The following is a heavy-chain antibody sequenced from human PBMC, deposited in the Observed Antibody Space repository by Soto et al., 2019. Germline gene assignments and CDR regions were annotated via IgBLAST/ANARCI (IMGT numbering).Heavy chain of an antibody. CDR3: ARNSPIGSTFSGYDAFDY. J-gene: IGHJ4*02. CDR1: GYTFTSYA. D-gene: IGHD5-12*01. Sequence: ASVKVSCKASGYTFTSYAMHWVRQAPGQRLEWMGWINAGNGNTKYSQKFQGRVTITRDTSASTAYMELSSLRSEDTAVYYCARNSPIGSTFSGYDAFDYWGQGTLVTVSS. V-gene: IGHV1-3*01. CDR2: INAGNGNT.